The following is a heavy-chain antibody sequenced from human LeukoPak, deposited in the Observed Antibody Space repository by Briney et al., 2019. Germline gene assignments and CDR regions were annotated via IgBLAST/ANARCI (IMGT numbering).Heavy chain of an antibody. CDR3: AKSMVRGDNDAFDI. J-gene: IGHJ3*02. D-gene: IGHD3-10*01. Sequence: GGSLRLSCAASGFTFSSYGMHWVRQAPGKGLEWVAVIWYDGSNKYYADSVKGRFTISRDNSKNTLYLQMSSLRAEDTAVYYCAKSMVRGDNDAFDIWGQGTMVTVSS. CDR2: IWYDGSNK. V-gene: IGHV3-33*06. CDR1: GFTFSSYG.